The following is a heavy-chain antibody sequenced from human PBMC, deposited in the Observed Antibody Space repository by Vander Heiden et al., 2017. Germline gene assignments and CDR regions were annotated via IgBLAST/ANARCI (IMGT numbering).Heavy chain of an antibody. CDR2: ISSSSSYI. D-gene: IGHD1-26*01. CDR3: ARDRWVGSAPYYYYGMDV. Sequence: EVQLVESGGGLVTPGGSLRLSCAASGFTFSTYSMNWVRQAPGKGLEWVSSISSSSSYIYYADSVKGRFTISRDNAKNSLYLQMNSLRAEDTAVHYCARDRWVGSAPYYYYGMDVWGQGTTVTVSS. J-gene: IGHJ6*02. CDR1: GFTFSTYS. V-gene: IGHV3-21*01.